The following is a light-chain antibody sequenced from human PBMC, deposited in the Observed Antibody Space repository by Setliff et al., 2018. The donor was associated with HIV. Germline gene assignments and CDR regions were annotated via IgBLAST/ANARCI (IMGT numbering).Light chain of an antibody. CDR1: SSNIGAGYD. V-gene: IGLV1-40*01. Sequence: QSVLTQPPSVSGAPGQRVTISCTGSSSNIGAGYDVHWYQQLPGTAPKLLIYGNINRPSGVPDRFSGSKSGTSASLAITGLQAEDEADYYCQSYDSSLSGSYVFGTGTKV. CDR2: GNI. J-gene: IGLJ1*01. CDR3: QSYDSSLSGSYV.